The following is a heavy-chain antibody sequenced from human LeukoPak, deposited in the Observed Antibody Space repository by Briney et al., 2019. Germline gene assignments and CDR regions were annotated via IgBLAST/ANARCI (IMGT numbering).Heavy chain of an antibody. CDR3: AKAQAPYTTVTTIDY. J-gene: IGHJ4*02. CDR2: ISGSGGST. Sequence: GGSLRLSCAASGFTFTTYAMSWVRQAPGKGLEWVSAISGSGGSTYYADSVKGRFTISRDNSKNTLYLRMNSLRAEDTAVYYCAKAQAPYTTVTTIDYWGQGTLVTVSS. D-gene: IGHD4-17*01. CDR1: GFTFTTYA. V-gene: IGHV3-23*01.